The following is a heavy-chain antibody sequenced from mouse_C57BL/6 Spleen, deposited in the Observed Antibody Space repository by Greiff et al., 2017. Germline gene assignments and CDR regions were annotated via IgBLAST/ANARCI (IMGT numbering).Heavy chain of an antibody. Sequence: EVKVVESGGGLVQPKGSLKLSCAASGFTFNTYAMHWVRQAPGKGLEWVARIRSKSSNYATYYADSVKDRFTISRDDSQSMLYLQMNNLKTEDTAMYYCVREEDSNPGGYYAMDYWGQGTSVTVSS. CDR1: GFTFNTYA. CDR2: IRSKSSNYAT. CDR3: VREEDSNPGGYYAMDY. V-gene: IGHV10-3*01. D-gene: IGHD2-5*01. J-gene: IGHJ4*01.